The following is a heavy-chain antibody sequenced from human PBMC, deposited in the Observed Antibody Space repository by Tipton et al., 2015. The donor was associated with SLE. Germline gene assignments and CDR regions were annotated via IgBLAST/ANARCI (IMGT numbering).Heavy chain of an antibody. CDR1: GGSFSGYY. Sequence: KPSETLSLTCAVYGGSFSGYYWSWIRQPPGKGLEWIGEINHSGSTNYNPSLKRRDTISVDTSKNQFSLTLSSVTAADAAVYYCAGGLWGIAARPYYFDYWGQGTLVTVSS. D-gene: IGHD6-6*01. CDR3: AGGLWGIAARPYYFDY. V-gene: IGHV4-34*01. CDR2: INHSGST. J-gene: IGHJ4*02.